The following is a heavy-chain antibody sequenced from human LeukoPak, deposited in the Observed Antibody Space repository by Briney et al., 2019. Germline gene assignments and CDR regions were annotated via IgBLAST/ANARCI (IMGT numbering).Heavy chain of an antibody. D-gene: IGHD3-3*01. CDR2: FDPQDGET. V-gene: IGHV1-24*01. CDR1: GYTLTDLS. CDR3: ATFALFGVVNAYYFYY. Sequence: ASVKISCKVSGYTLTDLSMHWVRQVPGEGLEWMGGFDPQDGETIYAQKFQGRVTMTEDTSTDTAYMELTSLKSEDTAVYYCATFALFGVVNAYYFYYWGQGTLVTVSS. J-gene: IGHJ4*02.